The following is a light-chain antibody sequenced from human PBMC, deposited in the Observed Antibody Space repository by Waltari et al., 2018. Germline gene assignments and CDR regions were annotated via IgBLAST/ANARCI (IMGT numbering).Light chain of an antibody. V-gene: IGKV1-5*03. CDR3: QQYNSDSWT. CDR1: PSVSTW. Sequence: DIQMTQSPSTLSASVGDRITITCRASPSVSTWLAWFQQKPGKAPNLLIYKVSNLESGVPSRFSGGGSGTEFTLTISSLQPDDFATYYCQQYNSDSWTFGQGTKVEI. CDR2: KVS. J-gene: IGKJ1*01.